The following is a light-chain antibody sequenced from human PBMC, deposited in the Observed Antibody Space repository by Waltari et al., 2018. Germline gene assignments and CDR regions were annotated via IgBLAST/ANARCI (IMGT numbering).Light chain of an antibody. J-gene: IGKJ4*01. CDR3: QEYDSLPVT. CDR1: QSVKNN. V-gene: IGKV1-5*03. CDR2: KVS. Sequence: DIQMTQSPSTLSASVGDRVTITCRASQSVKNNLAWYQQKPGKPPKVLIHKVSRLESGVPSRFSGSGYGTEFTLTISSLQPDDFATYYCQEYDSLPVTFGGGTTVDVK.